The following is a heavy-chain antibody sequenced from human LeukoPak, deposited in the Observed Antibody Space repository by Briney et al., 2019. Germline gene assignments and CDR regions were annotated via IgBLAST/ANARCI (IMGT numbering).Heavy chain of an antibody. J-gene: IGHJ6*03. CDR1: GGSFSGYY. CDR2: INHSGST. Sequence: SETLSLTCAVYGGSFSGYYWSWIRQPPGKGLEWIGEINHSGSTNYNPSLKSRVTISVDTSKNQFSLKLSSVTAADTAVYYCARGGLAAAGTPHYYYYYMDVWGKGTTVTVSS. V-gene: IGHV4-34*01. D-gene: IGHD6-13*01. CDR3: ARGGLAAAGTPHYYYYYMDV.